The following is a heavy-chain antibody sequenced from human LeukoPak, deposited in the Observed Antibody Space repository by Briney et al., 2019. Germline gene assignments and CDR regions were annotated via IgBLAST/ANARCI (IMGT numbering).Heavy chain of an antibody. J-gene: IGHJ4*02. CDR1: GGSISSYY. D-gene: IGHD3-10*01. CDR3: ARGRSYYYDSGSYGYFDY. V-gene: IGHV4-4*07. CDR2: IYTTGST. Sequence: PSETLSLTCTVSGGSISSYYWNWIRQPAGKGLEWIGRIYTTGSTNYNPSLKSRVTMSLDTSKNQFSLKLSSVTAADTAVYYCARGRSYYYDSGSYGYFDYWGQGTLVTVSS.